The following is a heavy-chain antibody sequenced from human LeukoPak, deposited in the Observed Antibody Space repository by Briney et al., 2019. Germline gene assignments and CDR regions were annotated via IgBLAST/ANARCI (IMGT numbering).Heavy chain of an antibody. Sequence: PSETLSLTCAVSGGSISSSNWWSWVRQPPGKGLEWIGEIYHSGSTNYNPSLKSRVTISVDKSKNQFSLKLSSVTAADTAVYYCASWKLRYFDWLSDDYWGQGTLVTVSS. V-gene: IGHV4-4*02. CDR1: GGSISSSNW. J-gene: IGHJ4*02. CDR2: IYHSGST. CDR3: ASWKLRYFDWLSDDY. D-gene: IGHD3-9*01.